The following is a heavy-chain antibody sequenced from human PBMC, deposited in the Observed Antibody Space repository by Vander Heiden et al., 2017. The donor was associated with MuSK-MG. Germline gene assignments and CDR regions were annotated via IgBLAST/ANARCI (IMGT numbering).Heavy chain of an antibody. CDR1: GVTFDDDA. Sequence: EVQLVESGGGLVQPGRSLRPSCAASGVTFDDDAMHWVGPAPGKGLGWVSGISLNSGSIGYADSVKGRFTISRDNAKNSLYLQMNSLRAEDTALYYCAKDTVVAAAGTAPWYFDYWGQGTLVTVSS. CDR2: ISLNSGSI. CDR3: AKDTVVAAAGTAPWYFDY. D-gene: IGHD6-13*01. J-gene: IGHJ4*02. V-gene: IGHV3-9*01.